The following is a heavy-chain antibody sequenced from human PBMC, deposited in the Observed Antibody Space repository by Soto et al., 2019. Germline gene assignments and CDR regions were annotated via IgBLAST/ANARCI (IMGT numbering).Heavy chain of an antibody. Sequence: GGSLRLSCAASGFTFSDYYMSWIRQAPGKGLEWVSYISSSGSTIYYADSVKGRFTISRDNAKNSLYLQMNSLRAEDTAVYYCARATYDFWSGYYFLNGRGWFDPWGQGTLVTVSS. J-gene: IGHJ5*02. CDR1: GFTFSDYY. V-gene: IGHV3-11*01. CDR2: ISSSGSTI. CDR3: ARATYDFWSGYYFLNGRGWFDP. D-gene: IGHD3-3*01.